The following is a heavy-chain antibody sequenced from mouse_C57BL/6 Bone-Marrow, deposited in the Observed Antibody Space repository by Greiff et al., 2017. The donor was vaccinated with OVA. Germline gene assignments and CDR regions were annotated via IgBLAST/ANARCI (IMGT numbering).Heavy chain of an antibody. CDR2: INSNNGGN. CDR3: ARGGYYDCDGGAWFAC. V-gene: IGHV1-18*01. Sequence: EVQLQQSGPELAKPGASVKIPCKASGYTFTDYNMDWVKQSHGKSLEWIGDINSNNGGNIDNQKFKGKATLTVDNASSTAYMVRSSLTSEDTAVYYCARGGYYDCDGGAWFACWVQGTLVTVSA. D-gene: IGHD2-4*01. CDR1: GYTFTDYN. J-gene: IGHJ3*01.